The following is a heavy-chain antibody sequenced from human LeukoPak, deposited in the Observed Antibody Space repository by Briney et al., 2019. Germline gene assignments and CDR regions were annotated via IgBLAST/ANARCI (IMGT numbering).Heavy chain of an antibody. CDR1: GFTFSSYA. J-gene: IGHJ4*02. V-gene: IGHV3-23*01. CDR2: ISGSGGST. CDR3: AKQPKWLVKWRAIAY. D-gene: IGHD6-19*01. Sequence: GGSLRLSCAASGFTFSSYARSWVRQAPGKGLEWVSAISGSGGSTYYADSVKGRFTISRDNSKNTLYLQMNSLRAEDTAVYYCAKQPKWLVKWRAIAYWGQARLVPASS.